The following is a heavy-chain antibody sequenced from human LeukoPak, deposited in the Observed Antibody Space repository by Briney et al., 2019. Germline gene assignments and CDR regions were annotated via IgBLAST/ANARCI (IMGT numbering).Heavy chain of an antibody. V-gene: IGHV4-4*02. D-gene: IGHD3-3*01. Sequence: SETLSLTCAVSGGSISSSNWWSWVRQPPGKGLEWIGEIYHSGSTNYNPSLKSRVTISVDKSKNQFSLKLSSVTAADTAVYYCARDQGDFWSGYLVYWGQGTLVTVSS. J-gene: IGHJ4*02. CDR3: ARDQGDFWSGYLVY. CDR2: IYHSGST. CDR1: GGSISSSNW.